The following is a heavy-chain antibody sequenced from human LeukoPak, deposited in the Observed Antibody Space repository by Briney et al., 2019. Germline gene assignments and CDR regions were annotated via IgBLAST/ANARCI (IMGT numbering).Heavy chain of an antibody. CDR1: GGSISSYY. CDR2: IYYSGST. J-gene: IGHJ4*02. CDR3: ARQAAPYPYFDY. Sequence: SETLSLTCTVSGGSISSYYWSWIRQPPGKGLKWIGYIYYSGSTNYNPSLKSRVTISVDTSKNQFSLKLSSVTAADTAVYYCARQAAPYPYFDYWGQGTLVTVSS. V-gene: IGHV4-59*08.